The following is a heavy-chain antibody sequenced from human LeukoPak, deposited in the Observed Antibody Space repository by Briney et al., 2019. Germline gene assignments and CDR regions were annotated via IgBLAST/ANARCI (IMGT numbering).Heavy chain of an antibody. CDR1: GYTFTGYY. J-gene: IGHJ2*01. CDR3: ARDLRPAPTGAHWYFDL. V-gene: IGHV1-2*02. D-gene: IGHD2-2*01. CDR2: INPNSGGT. Sequence: ASVKVSCKASGYTFTGYYMHWVRQAPGQGLEWMGWINPNSGGTNYAQKFQGRVAMTRDTSISTAYMELSSLRSDDTAFYYCARDLRPAPTGAHWYFDLWGRGTLVTVSS.